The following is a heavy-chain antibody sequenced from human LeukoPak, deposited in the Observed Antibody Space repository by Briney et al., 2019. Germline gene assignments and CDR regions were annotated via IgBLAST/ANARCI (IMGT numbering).Heavy chain of an antibody. CDR1: GGSIKSYY. CDR3: ARHSTGSYYGENSFDY. CDR2: IFDSGST. V-gene: IGHV4-59*08. Sequence: SETLSLTCTVSGGSIKSYYWSWIRQPPGKGLEWIGYIFDSGSTNYNPSLKSRVTISLDTSKKQFSLKLSSVTAADTAVCYCARHSTGSYYGENSFDYWGQGALVTVSS. J-gene: IGHJ4*02. D-gene: IGHD1-26*01.